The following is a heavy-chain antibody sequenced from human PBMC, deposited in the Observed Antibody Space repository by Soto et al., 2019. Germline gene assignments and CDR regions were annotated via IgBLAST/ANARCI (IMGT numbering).Heavy chain of an antibody. CDR3: ARVAEMGKVPEGYYYYMDV. Sequence: QVQLVQSGAEVKKPGSSVKVSCKASGDTFSNHTISWVRQAPGQGLEWMGRIIPILGVANYAQKFQGRVPTTADKSTTTGYMELSSLRPADTAVYYCARVAEMGKVPEGYYYYMDVWGKGTTVTVSS. CDR1: GDTFSNHT. D-gene: IGHD6-13*01. CDR2: IIPILGVA. J-gene: IGHJ6*03. V-gene: IGHV1-69*04.